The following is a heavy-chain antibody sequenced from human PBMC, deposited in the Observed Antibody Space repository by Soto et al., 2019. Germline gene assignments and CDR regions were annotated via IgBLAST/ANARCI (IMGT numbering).Heavy chain of an antibody. D-gene: IGHD3-10*01. CDR2: IWYDGSNK. J-gene: IGHJ6*02. Sequence: ESGGGVVQPGRSLRLSCAASGFTFSSYGMHWVRQAPGKGLEWVAVIWYDGSNKYYADSVKGRFTISRDNSKNTLYLQMNSLRAEDTAVYYCARDRILWYGMDVWGQGTTVTVSS. CDR1: GFTFSSYG. CDR3: ARDRILWYGMDV. V-gene: IGHV3-33*01.